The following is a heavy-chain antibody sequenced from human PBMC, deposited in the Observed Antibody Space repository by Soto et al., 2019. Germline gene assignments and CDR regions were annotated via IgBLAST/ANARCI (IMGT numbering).Heavy chain of an antibody. CDR2: ISWNSGSI. Sequence: GGSLRLSCAASGFTFDDYAMHWGRQAPGKGLEWVSGISWNSGSIGYADSVKGRFTISRDNAKNSLYLQMNSLRAEDTAVYYCARFYDSSGFKIDYWGQGTPVTVSS. D-gene: IGHD3-22*01. V-gene: IGHV3-9*01. CDR1: GFTFDDYA. J-gene: IGHJ4*02. CDR3: ARFYDSSGFKIDY.